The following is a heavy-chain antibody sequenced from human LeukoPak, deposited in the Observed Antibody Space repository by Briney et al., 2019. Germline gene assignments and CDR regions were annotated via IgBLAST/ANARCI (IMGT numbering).Heavy chain of an antibody. V-gene: IGHV4-59*08. CDR2: IYYSGST. CDR3: VRHSSGWQIDY. Sequence: SETLSLTCTVSGGSISSYYWSWIRQPPGKGLEWIGYIYYSGSTNYNPSLKSRVTISVDTSKILFSLKLSSVTAADTAVYYCVRHSSGWQIDYWGQGTLVTVSS. CDR1: GGSISSYY. J-gene: IGHJ4*02. D-gene: IGHD6-19*01.